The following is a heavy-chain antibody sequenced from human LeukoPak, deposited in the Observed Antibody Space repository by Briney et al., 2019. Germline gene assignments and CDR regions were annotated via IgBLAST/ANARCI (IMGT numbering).Heavy chain of an antibody. V-gene: IGHV4-39*01. Sequence: SETLSLTCTVSGGSISSSSYYWGWIRQPPGKGLEWFVSIYYSGSTYYNSSLKSPFTISVDTSKNHFSLKLSSVTAADTAVYYCARRIAAARGTFDYWGQGTLVTVSS. J-gene: IGHJ4*02. D-gene: IGHD6-13*01. CDR1: GGSISSSSYY. CDR2: IYYSGST. CDR3: ARRIAAARGTFDY.